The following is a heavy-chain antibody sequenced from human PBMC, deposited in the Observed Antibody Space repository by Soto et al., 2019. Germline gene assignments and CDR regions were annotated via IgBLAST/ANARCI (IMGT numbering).Heavy chain of an antibody. V-gene: IGHV3-21*01. Sequence: LRLSCAASGVTFSSYSMSWVRQAPLKGLEWVSSISSSSSYIYYADSVKGRFTISRDNAKNSLYLQMNSLRAEDTAVYYCARDYYYDSSGYYLAGTTYYYYGMDVWGQGTTVTVSS. CDR2: ISSSSSYI. D-gene: IGHD3-22*01. CDR3: ARDYYYDSSGYYLAGTTYYYYGMDV. J-gene: IGHJ6*02. CDR1: GVTFSSYS.